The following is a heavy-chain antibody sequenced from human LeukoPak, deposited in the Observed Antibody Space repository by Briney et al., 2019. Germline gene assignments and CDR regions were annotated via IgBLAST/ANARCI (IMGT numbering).Heavy chain of an antibody. J-gene: IGHJ4*02. V-gene: IGHV1-3*01. CDR2: INAGNGNT. Sequence: GASVTVSCTASGYTFTIYAMHWVRQAPGQRLEWMGWINAGNGNTKYSQKFQGRVTITRDTSASTAYMELSSLRSEDTAVYYCARGDCSGGSCVAFDYWGQGTLVTVSS. D-gene: IGHD2-15*01. CDR3: ARGDCSGGSCVAFDY. CDR1: GYTFTIYA.